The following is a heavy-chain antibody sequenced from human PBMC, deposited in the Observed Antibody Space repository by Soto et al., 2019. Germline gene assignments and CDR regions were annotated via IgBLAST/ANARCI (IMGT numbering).Heavy chain of an antibody. V-gene: IGHV3-11*01. CDR1: GFTFSDYY. J-gene: IGHJ4*02. CDR2: ISSSGSTI. CDR3: ARGCLIAAPDTFDY. D-gene: IGHD6-13*01. Sequence: GGSLRLSCAASGFTFSDYYMSWIRQAPGKGLEWVSYISSSGSTIYYADSVKGRFTISRDNAKNSLYLQMNSLRAEDTAVYYWARGCLIAAPDTFDYWGQGTRVTVSS.